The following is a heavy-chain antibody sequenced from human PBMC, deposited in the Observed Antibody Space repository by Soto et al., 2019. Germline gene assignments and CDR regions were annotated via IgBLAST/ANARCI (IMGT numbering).Heavy chain of an antibody. CDR1: GFTFSSYG. V-gene: IGHV3-33*01. J-gene: IGHJ4*02. Sequence: QVPLVESGGGVVQPRRSLRLSCAASGFTFSSYGMHWVRQAPGKGLEWVAVIWYDGSNKYYADSVKGRFTISRDNSKNTLYLQMNSLRAEDTAVYYCARDYSNFDYFDYWGQGTLVTVSS. CDR3: ARDYSNFDYFDY. D-gene: IGHD4-4*01. CDR2: IWYDGSNK.